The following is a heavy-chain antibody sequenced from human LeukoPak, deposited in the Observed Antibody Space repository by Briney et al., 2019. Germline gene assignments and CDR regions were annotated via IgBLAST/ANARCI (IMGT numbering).Heavy chain of an antibody. CDR2: INGSGGSP. Sequence: GGSLRLSCAASGFAFSSYAMSWVRQAPGKGLEWLSGINGSGGSPYYAGSVTGRFTISRDNSKNTLYLQMNSLRAEDTAVYYCVKDSSISPIGQIRAFDYWGQGTLVTVSS. CDR1: GFAFSSYA. V-gene: IGHV3-23*01. D-gene: IGHD6-6*01. J-gene: IGHJ4*02. CDR3: VKDSSISPIGQIRAFDY.